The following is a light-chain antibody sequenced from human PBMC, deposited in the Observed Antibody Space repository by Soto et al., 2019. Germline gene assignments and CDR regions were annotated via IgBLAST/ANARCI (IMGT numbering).Light chain of an antibody. J-gene: IGKJ1*01. V-gene: IGKV3-20*01. CDR1: QSVRSTY. Sequence: EIVLTQSPGTLSLSPGERATLSCRASQSVRSTYLAWYQQKPGQAPRLLIYGASNRATGIPDRFSGSGSGTEFTLTISRLEPEDFAVYYCQQYGGSRWTFGQGTRVDI. CDR3: QQYGGSRWT. CDR2: GAS.